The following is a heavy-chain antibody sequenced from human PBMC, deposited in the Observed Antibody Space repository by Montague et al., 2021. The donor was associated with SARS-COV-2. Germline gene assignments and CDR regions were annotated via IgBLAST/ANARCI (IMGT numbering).Heavy chain of an antibody. J-gene: IGHJ4*02. CDR1: GFTFSSSA. Sequence: SLRLSCAVSGFTFSSSALSWVRQAPGRGLEWVSHIYGTTGSTFXADSGKGRFTMSRENSKNTLYLQMNSLRVDDTAVYYCAKVDSVFPWGQGTLITVSS. V-gene: IGHV3-23*05. CDR3: AKVDSVFP. CDR2: IYGTTGST. D-gene: IGHD3/OR15-3a*01.